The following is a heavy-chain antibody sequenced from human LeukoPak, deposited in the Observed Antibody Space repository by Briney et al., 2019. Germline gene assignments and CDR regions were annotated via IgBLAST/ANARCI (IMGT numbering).Heavy chain of an antibody. J-gene: IGHJ4*01. CDR3: AKVDGHKIGLEDY. Sequence: GGSLRLSCAASGFTFSSYAMSWVRQAPGKGLVWVSAISGSGGSTYYADSVKGRFTISRDKSKNTLYQQMNSLRAEDTAVYYCAKVDGHKIGLEDYWGHGTLVTVSS. CDR1: GFTFSSYA. D-gene: IGHD5-24*01. V-gene: IGHV3-23*01. CDR2: ISGSGGST.